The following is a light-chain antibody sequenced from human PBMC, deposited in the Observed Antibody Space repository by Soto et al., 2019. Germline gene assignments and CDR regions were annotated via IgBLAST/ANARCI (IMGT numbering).Light chain of an antibody. V-gene: IGLV2-14*03. CDR3: CSHSSSITWM. CDR1: SSDVGGYNF. J-gene: IGLJ3*02. CDR2: EVA. Sequence: QSVLTQTASVSGSPRQSITMSCTGTSSDVGGYNFVSWYQQHPGKAPKLIVHEVANRLSGVSGRFSGSKSGNTAFLTISGLQAEDEAVYYCCSHSSSITWMFGGGTKLTVL.